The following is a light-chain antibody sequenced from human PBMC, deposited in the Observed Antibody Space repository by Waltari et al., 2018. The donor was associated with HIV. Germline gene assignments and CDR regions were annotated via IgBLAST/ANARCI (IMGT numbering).Light chain of an antibody. J-gene: IGLJ3*02. CDR3: QVWDSGSAHVV. CDR1: NIGSNS. CDR2: DGA. Sequence: SYVLTQPPSVSVAPGQTAGITCGGDNIGSNSVHWYQQKPGQAPVLLIYDGADRPSGIPERFSGSNSENTATLTIGRVEAGDEADYYCQVWDSGSAHVVFGGGTKLTVL. V-gene: IGLV3-21*02.